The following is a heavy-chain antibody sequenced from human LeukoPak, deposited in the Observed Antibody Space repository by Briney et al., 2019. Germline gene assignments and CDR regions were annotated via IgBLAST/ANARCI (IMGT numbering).Heavy chain of an antibody. CDR2: INHSGST. Sequence: SETLSLTCAVYGGSFSGYYWSWIRQPPGKGLEWIGEINHSGSTNYNPSLKSRVTISVDTSKNQFSLKLSSVTAADTAVYYCARGPPLGSGSYYNWFDPWGQGTLVTVSS. CDR3: ARGPPLGSGSYYNWFDP. J-gene: IGHJ5*02. V-gene: IGHV4-34*01. CDR1: GGSFSGYY. D-gene: IGHD3-10*01.